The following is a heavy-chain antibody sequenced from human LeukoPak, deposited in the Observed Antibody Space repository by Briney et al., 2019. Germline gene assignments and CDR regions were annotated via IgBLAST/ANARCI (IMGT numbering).Heavy chain of an antibody. V-gene: IGHV1-8*01. J-gene: IGHJ6*02. CDR2: MTFNSGRT. Sequence: DSVKVSCKVFGYTATNFDINWVRQHTGRGFVWMGWMTFNSGRTGYRREFQGRVTMTTDTSTNPAYMELSSLRSDDTAAYYCGRGYAMDVWGQGTTVIVSS. CDR3: GRGYAMDV. CDR1: GYTATNFD.